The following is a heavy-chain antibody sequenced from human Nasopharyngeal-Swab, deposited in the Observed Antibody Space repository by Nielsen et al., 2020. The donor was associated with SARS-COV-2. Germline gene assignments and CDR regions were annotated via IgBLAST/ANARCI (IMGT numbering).Heavy chain of an antibody. Sequence: GESLKISCAASGFTFSSYGMHWVRQAPGKGLEWVAVISYDGSNKYYADSVKGRFTISRDNSKNTLYLQMNSLRAEDTAVYYCAKATNARYDFWSGSFDYWGQGTLVTVSS. V-gene: IGHV3-30*18. CDR2: ISYDGSNK. D-gene: IGHD3-3*01. J-gene: IGHJ4*02. CDR1: GFTFSSYG. CDR3: AKATNARYDFWSGSFDY.